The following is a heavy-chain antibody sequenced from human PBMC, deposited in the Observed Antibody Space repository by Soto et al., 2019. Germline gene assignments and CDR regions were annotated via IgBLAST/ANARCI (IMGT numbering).Heavy chain of an antibody. Sequence: RXLSFAAPSFKFSDYYMSWVSQAPGNGLEWVSYISGSGDVIYYADSVKGRFTISRDNDKKSVHLQMDTLRAEDTALYYCARAPDCGEGSCYRHFDLWGQGTRVTVSS. D-gene: IGHD2-15*01. J-gene: IGHJ4*02. V-gene: IGHV3-11*01. CDR2: ISGSGDVI. CDR1: SFKFSDYY. CDR3: ARAPDCGEGSCYRHFDL.